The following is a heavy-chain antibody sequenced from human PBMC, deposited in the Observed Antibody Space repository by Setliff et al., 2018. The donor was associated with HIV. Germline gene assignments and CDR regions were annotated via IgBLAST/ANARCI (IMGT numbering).Heavy chain of an antibody. CDR2: IKHSGST. CDR3: ARGLVATTYYFDY. D-gene: IGHD5-12*01. CDR1: GGSISSSSYY. V-gene: IGHV4-39*06. J-gene: IGHJ4*02. Sequence: SETLSLTCTVSGGSISSSSYYWGWIRQPPGKGLEWIGEIKHSGSTNYNPSLKRRVTISVDTAKNQFPLNLTSVTAADTAVYYCARGLVATTYYFDYWGQGTLVTVSS.